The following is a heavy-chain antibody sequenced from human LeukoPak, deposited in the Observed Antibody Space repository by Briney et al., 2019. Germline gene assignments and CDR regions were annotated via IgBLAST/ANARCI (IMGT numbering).Heavy chain of an antibody. CDR1: GFTFSRYA. CDR2: ISGSGGST. Sequence: GGSLRLSCAASGFTFSRYAMSWVRQAPGKGLEWVSAISGSGGSTYYADSVKGRFTISRDNSKNTLYLQMNSLRAEDTAVYYCAKGIAVAGTRPDYYYYGMDVWGQGTTVTVSS. CDR3: AKGIAVAGTRPDYYYYGMDV. J-gene: IGHJ6*02. V-gene: IGHV3-23*01. D-gene: IGHD6-19*01.